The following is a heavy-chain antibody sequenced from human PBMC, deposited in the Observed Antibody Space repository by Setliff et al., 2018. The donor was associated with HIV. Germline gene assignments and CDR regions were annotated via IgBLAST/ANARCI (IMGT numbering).Heavy chain of an antibody. CDR3: ATILVNQQPYRYFDY. CDR1: GFRFSDYW. V-gene: IGHV3-7*01. D-gene: IGHD6-13*01. Sequence: PGGSLRLSCGASGFRFSDYWMTWVRQAPGRGLESVANIKQDGSEKFYVDSVKGRFTISRDNSKNTVYLQLNSLRPADTAVYYCATILVNQQPYRYFDYWGQGTLVTVSS. CDR2: IKQDGSEK. J-gene: IGHJ4*02.